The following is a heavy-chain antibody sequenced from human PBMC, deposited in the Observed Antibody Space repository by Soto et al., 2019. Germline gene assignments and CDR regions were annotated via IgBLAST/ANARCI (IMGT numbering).Heavy chain of an antibody. CDR2: IIPIFGTA. Sequence: QVQLVQSGAEVKKPESSVKVSCKASVGTFSSYAISWVRQAPGQGLEWVGGIIPIFGTANYAQKFQGRVTNTADESTSTAYKELSSLRSEDTAVYYCAVRTMTRTYYSQERRYYYGMDVWGQGTTVTVSS. D-gene: IGHD1-26*01. J-gene: IGHJ6*02. CDR3: AVRTMTRTYYSQERRYYYGMDV. V-gene: IGHV1-69*01. CDR1: VGTFSSYA.